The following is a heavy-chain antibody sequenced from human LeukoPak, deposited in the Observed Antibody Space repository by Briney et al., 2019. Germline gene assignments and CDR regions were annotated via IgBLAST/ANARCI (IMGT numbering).Heavy chain of an antibody. Sequence: PGGSLRLSCAASGFTFSSYSMNWVRQAPGKGLEWVSSISSSSSYIYYADSVKGRFTISRDSAKNSLYLQMNSLRAEDTAVYYCAREKRKCVDYWGQGTLVTVSS. CDR2: ISSSSSYI. CDR1: GFTFSSYS. J-gene: IGHJ4*02. D-gene: IGHD5-24*01. CDR3: AREKRKCVDY. V-gene: IGHV3-21*04.